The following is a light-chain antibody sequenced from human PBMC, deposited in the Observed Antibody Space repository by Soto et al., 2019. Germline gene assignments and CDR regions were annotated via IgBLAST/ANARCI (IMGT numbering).Light chain of an antibody. CDR1: SSDVGGYNY. Sequence: QSALTQPASVSGSPGQSITISCTGTSSDVGGYNYVSWYQQHPGKAPKLMIYDVSNRPSGVSNRFSGSKSGNTASLTISGLQAEDEDDYYCSSYTSISLYVFGTGTKLTVL. CDR2: DVS. V-gene: IGLV2-14*01. CDR3: SSYTSISLYV. J-gene: IGLJ1*01.